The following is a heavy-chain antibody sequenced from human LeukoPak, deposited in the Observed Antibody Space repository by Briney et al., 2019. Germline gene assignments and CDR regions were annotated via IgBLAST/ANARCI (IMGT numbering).Heavy chain of an antibody. D-gene: IGHD3-10*01. V-gene: IGHV1-58*01. CDR3: AATVQSLPYGSGSYYDFDY. CDR2: IVVGSGNT. J-gene: IGHJ4*02. CDR1: GFTFTSSA. Sequence: SVKVSCKASGFTFTSSAVQWVRQARGQRLEWIGWIVVGSGNTNYAQKFQERVTITRDMSTSTAYMELSSLRSEDTAVYYCAATVQSLPYGSGSYYDFDYWGQGTLVTVSS.